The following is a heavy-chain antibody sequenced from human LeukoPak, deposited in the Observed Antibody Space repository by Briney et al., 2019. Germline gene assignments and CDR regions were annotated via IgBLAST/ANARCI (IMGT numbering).Heavy chain of an antibody. D-gene: IGHD2-2*01. CDR2: INPNGGDT. CDR1: GYNFPAYF. J-gene: IGHJ4*02. CDR3: VRVGFTTSWSNFDY. Sequence: GASVKVPCKAAGYNFPAYFMHWVRQAPGQGLEWMGRINPNGGDTNYAQKFQGRVTMASDTSISTAYMELNSLMSDDTAVYYCVRVGFTTSWSNFDYWGQGTLVTVSS. V-gene: IGHV1-2*06.